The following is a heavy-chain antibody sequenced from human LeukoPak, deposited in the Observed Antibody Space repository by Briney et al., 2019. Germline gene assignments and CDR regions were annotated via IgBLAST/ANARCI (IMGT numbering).Heavy chain of an antibody. CDR2: INSDGSST. D-gene: IGHD2-2*03. CDR1: GFTFSSYW. J-gene: IGHJ4*02. CDR3: ARVDPKAPGDYS. V-gene: IGHV3-74*03. Sequence: GGSLRLSCAASGFTFSSYWMCWVRKAPGKGLVWVSRINSDGSSTKYADSVKGRFTISRDNAKNTLYVQMNNPRAEDTAVYYCARVDPKAPGDYSWGRGTLVTVSS.